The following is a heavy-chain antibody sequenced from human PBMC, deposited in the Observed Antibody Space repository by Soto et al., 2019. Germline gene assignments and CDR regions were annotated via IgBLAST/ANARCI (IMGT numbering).Heavy chain of an antibody. CDR3: ARDSTIFGVGGHAFDI. CDR1: GFTFSSYG. Sequence: QVQLVESGGGVVQPGRSLRRSCAASGFTFSSYGMHWVRQAPGKGLEWVSVISYDGSNKYYADSVKGRFTISRDNSKNTLYLQMNSLRDDDTAVYYCARDSTIFGVGGHAFDIWGQGTIVTVSS. D-gene: IGHD3-3*01. CDR2: ISYDGSNK. V-gene: IGHV3-30*03. J-gene: IGHJ3*02.